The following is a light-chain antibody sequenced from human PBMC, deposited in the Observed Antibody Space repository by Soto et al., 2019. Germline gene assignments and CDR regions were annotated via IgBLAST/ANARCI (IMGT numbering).Light chain of an antibody. Sequence: EIVMTQSPATLSVSPGERATLSCRASQSVSSNLAWYQQKPGQAPRLLTYGASTRATGIPARFSGSGSGTEFTLTISRLEPEDLAVYYCQQYGSSPLTLGGGTKVDIK. CDR1: QSVSSN. CDR3: QQYGSSPLT. V-gene: IGKV3-15*01. CDR2: GAS. J-gene: IGKJ4*01.